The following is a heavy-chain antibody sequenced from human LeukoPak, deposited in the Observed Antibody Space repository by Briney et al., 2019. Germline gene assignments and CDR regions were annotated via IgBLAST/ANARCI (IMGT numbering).Heavy chain of an antibody. J-gene: IGHJ4*02. CDR1: GGSISSYY. CDR2: MHTSGGT. Sequence: PSETLSLTCTVSGGSISSYYWSWIRQPAGKGLEWIGRMHTSGGTNYNPSLKSRLTISVDKSKNQFSLKLNSVTAADTAIYYCARDSGSGHFDYWGQGTLVTVSS. D-gene: IGHD6-6*01. CDR3: ARDSGSGHFDY. V-gene: IGHV4-4*07.